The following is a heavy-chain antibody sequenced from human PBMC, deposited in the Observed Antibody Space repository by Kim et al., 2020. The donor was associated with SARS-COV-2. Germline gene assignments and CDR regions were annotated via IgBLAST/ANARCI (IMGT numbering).Heavy chain of an antibody. D-gene: IGHD6-13*01. Sequence: GGSLRLSCAASGFTFRNYGMHWVRQAPGKGLEWVAVIYYDGRNAYYIDSVKGRFTVSRDNSKNTLYLQMNSLRVEDTAVYYCATVRGSDSSNWYSDYWGQGTLVTVSS. CDR2: IYYDGRNA. CDR3: ATVRGSDSSNWYSDY. J-gene: IGHJ4*02. V-gene: IGHV3-33*01. CDR1: GFTFRNYG.